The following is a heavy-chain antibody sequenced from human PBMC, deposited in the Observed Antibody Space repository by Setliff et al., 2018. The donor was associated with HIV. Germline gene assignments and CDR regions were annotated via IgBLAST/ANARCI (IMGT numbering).Heavy chain of an antibody. CDR1: GFSLSTYW. V-gene: IGHV3-7*01. J-gene: IGHJ4*02. CDR2: IKPDGSEE. Sequence: GGSLRLSCAASGFSLSTYWMAWVRQAPGKGLEWVANIKPDGSEEYYADSVRGRFTISRDNPKNSLYLQMNSLRAEDTAVYYCARDLSRSADYGVFDSWGQGTPVTVSS. D-gene: IGHD4-17*01. CDR3: ARDLSRSADYGVFDS.